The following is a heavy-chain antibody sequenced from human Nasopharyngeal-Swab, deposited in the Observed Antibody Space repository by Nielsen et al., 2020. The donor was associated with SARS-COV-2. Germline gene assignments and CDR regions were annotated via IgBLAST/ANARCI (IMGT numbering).Heavy chain of an antibody. CDR1: GGSFSGYY. D-gene: IGHD7-27*01. J-gene: IGHJ4*02. CDR3: ARGPWGSYYFDY. Sequence: LSLTCAVYGGSFSGYYWSWIRQPPGKGLEWIGEINHSGSTNYNPSLKSRVTTSVDTSNNQFSLKLSSVTAADTAVYYCARGPWGSYYFDYWGQGTLVTVSS. CDR2: INHSGST. V-gene: IGHV4-34*01.